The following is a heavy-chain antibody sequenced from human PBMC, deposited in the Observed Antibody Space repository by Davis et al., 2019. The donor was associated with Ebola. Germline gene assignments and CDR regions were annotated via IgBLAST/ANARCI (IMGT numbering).Heavy chain of an antibody. CDR1: GGSFSGYY. J-gene: IGHJ5*02. Sequence: PSETLSLTCTVYGGSFSGYYWGWIRRPPGKGLEWIGSFSFGGGTTTYNEFFKSRATMSVDTSKNQLYLRLRSVTAADTAIYYCAGDPGGTFDPWGQGTLVTVSS. CDR2: FSFGGGTT. V-gene: IGHV4-34*12. D-gene: IGHD6-13*01. CDR3: AGDPGGTFDP.